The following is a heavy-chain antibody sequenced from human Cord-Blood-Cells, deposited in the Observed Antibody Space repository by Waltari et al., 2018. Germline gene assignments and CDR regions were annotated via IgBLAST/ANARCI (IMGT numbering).Heavy chain of an antibody. CDR2: IYYSGST. J-gene: IGHJ4*02. V-gene: IGHV4-39*01. D-gene: IGHD7-27*01. Sequence: ESGPGLVKPSETLSLTCTVSGGSISSSSYYWGWIRQPPGTGLEWIGRIYYSGSTYYNPSLKSRVTISVDTSKNQFSLKLSSVTAADTAVYYCASLNWGDFDYWGQGTLVTVSS. CDR3: ASLNWGDFDY. CDR1: GGSISSSSYY.